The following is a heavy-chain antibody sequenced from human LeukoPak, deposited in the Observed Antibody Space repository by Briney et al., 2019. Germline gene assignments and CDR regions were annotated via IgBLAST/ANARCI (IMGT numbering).Heavy chain of an antibody. CDR1: GFSFSNFW. D-gene: IGHD6-13*01. CDR3: ARDRDSSWYPYLDQ. Sequence: SGGSLRLSCVASGFSFSNFWMSWVCQAPGERPEWLTNIKQDGSQRYYVDSVRGRFTISRDNAKNSLYLQMNSLRAEDTAVYYCARDRDSSWYPYLDQWGQGTLVTVSS. CDR2: IKQDGSQR. J-gene: IGHJ4*02. V-gene: IGHV3-7*03.